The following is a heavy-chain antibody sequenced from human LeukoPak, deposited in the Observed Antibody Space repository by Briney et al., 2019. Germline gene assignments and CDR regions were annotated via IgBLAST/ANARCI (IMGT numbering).Heavy chain of an antibody. J-gene: IGHJ3*02. CDR2: IYYSGST. CDR3: ARLGYCSGGSCYSVAFDI. Sequence: SETLSLTCTVSGGSISSYYWSWIRQHPGKGLEWIGYIYYSGSTNYNPSLKSRVTISVDTSKNQFSLKLSSVTAADTAVYYCARLGYCSGGSCYSVAFDIWGQGTMVTVSS. V-gene: IGHV4-59*01. D-gene: IGHD2-15*01. CDR1: GGSISSYY.